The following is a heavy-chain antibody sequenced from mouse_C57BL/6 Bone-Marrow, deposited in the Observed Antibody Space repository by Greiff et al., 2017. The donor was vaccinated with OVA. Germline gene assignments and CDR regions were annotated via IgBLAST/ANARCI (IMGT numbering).Heavy chain of an antibody. J-gene: IGHJ1*03. V-gene: IGHV2-5*01. CDR2: IWRGGST. CDR1: GFSLTSYG. Sequence: VQLQQSGPGLVQPSQSLSITCTVSGFSLTSYGVHWVRQSPGKGLEWLGVIWRGGSTDYNAAFMSRLSITKDNSKSHVFFKMNSLQADDTAIYYCAKRDYCGISWCYDVWGTGTPVTVSS. D-gene: IGHD1-1*01. CDR3: AKRDYCGISWCYDV.